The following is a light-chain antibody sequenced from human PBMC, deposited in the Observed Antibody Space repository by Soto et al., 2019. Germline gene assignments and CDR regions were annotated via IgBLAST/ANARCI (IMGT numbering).Light chain of an antibody. Sequence: QAVVTQPPSASGSPGQSVTISCTGTSSDVGAYDYVSWYQQHPGKAPQLMIYEITKRPSGVPDRFSGSKSGNTASLTVSGLQAEDEADYYCSSFAGSNNFPYVFGTGTKLTVL. CDR3: SSFAGSNNFPYV. J-gene: IGLJ1*01. CDR2: EIT. CDR1: SSDVGAYDY. V-gene: IGLV2-8*01.